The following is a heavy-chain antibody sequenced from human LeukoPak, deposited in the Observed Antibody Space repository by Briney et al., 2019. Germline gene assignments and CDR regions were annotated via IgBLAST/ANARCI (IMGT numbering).Heavy chain of an antibody. J-gene: IGHJ4*02. Sequence: GGSLGLSCAASGFTFGDYAMSWVRQPPGKGLEWVSGINWNGGSTGYADSVKGRFTISRDNAKNSLYLQMNSLRAADTALYYCAREVIVGSTGFDYWGQGTLVTVSS. CDR1: GFTFGDYA. CDR3: AREVIVGSTGFDY. CDR2: INWNGGST. D-gene: IGHD1-26*01. V-gene: IGHV3-20*04.